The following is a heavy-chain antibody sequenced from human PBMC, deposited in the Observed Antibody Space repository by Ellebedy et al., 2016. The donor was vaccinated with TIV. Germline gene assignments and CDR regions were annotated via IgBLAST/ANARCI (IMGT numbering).Heavy chain of an antibody. D-gene: IGHD2/OR15-2a*01. Sequence: ASVKVSCKASGYTFTGYYIHWVRKAPGQGLEWMGWINPNSGGTNYGQHFKGRVTMTRDTSISTAYMELSRLRSDYTAVYFCTRGARTFLWSDYWGQGTLVTVSS. V-gene: IGHV1-2*02. CDR1: GYTFTGYY. CDR3: TRGARTFLWSDY. J-gene: IGHJ4*02. CDR2: INPNSGGT.